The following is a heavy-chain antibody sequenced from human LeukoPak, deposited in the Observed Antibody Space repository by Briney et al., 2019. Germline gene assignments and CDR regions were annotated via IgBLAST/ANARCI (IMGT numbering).Heavy chain of an antibody. Sequence: SETLSLTCTVSGGSISSSSYYWGWIRQPPGKGLEWIGSIYYSGSTYYNPSLKSRVTISVDTSKNQFSLKLSSVTAADTAVYYCARRRGYSDSSGYYIFDYWGQGTLVTVSS. CDR3: ARRRGYSDSSGYYIFDY. CDR2: IYYSGST. CDR1: GGSISSSSYY. J-gene: IGHJ4*02. D-gene: IGHD3-22*01. V-gene: IGHV4-39*01.